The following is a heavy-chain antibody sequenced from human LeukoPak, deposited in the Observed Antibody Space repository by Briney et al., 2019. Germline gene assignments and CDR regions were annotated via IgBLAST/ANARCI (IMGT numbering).Heavy chain of an antibody. V-gene: IGHV6-1*01. CDR1: RDTVFSNSPA. Sequence: SQALSLSCAHSRDTVFSNSPAWDCIRHYPSRGLECLGWTLYRSKWYNDYAVSVKSRITINPDTSKNQFSLQLNSVTPEDTAVYYCARDPSKATGGGFDYWGQGTLVTVSS. J-gene: IGHJ4*02. D-gene: IGHD7-27*01. CDR2: TLYRSKWYN. CDR3: ARDPSKATGGGFDY.